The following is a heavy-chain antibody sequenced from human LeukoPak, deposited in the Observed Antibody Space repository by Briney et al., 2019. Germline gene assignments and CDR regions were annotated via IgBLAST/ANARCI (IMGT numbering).Heavy chain of an antibody. CDR3: ARLRDDAFDI. CDR1: GYSISRNYH. V-gene: IGHV4-38-2*02. CDR2: IYHTGST. D-gene: IGHD5-12*01. J-gene: IGHJ3*02. Sequence: SETPSLTCNVSGYSISRNYHWGWIRQPPGKGLEWIGTIYHTGSTYYSPSLKSRVTISIHTSKNQFSLKLSSVTAADTAVYYCARLRDDAFDIWGQGTMVTVSS.